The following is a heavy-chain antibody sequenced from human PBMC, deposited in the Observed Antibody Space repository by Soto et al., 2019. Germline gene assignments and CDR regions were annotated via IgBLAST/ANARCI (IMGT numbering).Heavy chain of an antibody. V-gene: IGHV4-31*03. CDR2: IFYSGST. D-gene: IGHD3-10*01. J-gene: IGHJ4*02. CDR1: GGPIRSGNYY. CDR3: ARLVYDTRLNYMYFDF. Sequence: SETLSLTCTVSGGPIRSGNYYWSWIRQHPGKGLEWIGYIFYSGSTYYNPSLQSRVTISVDTSKNQFSLKLTSVTAADTAIYFCARLVYDTRLNYMYFDFWGQGALVTVSS.